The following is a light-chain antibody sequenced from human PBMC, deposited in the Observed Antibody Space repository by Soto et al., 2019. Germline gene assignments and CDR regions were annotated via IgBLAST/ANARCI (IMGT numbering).Light chain of an antibody. V-gene: IGKV4-1*01. Sequence: DIVMTQSPDSLAVSLGERATINCKSSQSILYSSDNKNYLAWYQQKPGQPPKVLIYWASTRDSGVPDRFSGRGSGADFTLIISSLQAEDVAVYYCQQYYTTLTFGGGTQVEIK. CDR2: WAS. J-gene: IGKJ4*01. CDR3: QQYYTTLT. CDR1: QSILYSSDNKNY.